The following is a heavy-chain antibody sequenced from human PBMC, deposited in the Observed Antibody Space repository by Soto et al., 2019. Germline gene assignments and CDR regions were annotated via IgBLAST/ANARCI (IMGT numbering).Heavy chain of an antibody. CDR2: ISAYNGNT. D-gene: IGHD1-26*01. J-gene: IGHJ5*02. CDR3: ARVISRSGSYFYWFDP. CDR1: GYTFTSYG. V-gene: IGHV1-18*01. Sequence: ASVKVSCKASGYTFTSYGISWVLQAPGQGLEWMGWISAYNGNTNYAQKLQGRVTMTTDTSTSTAYMELRSLRSDDTAVYYCARVISRSGSYFYWFDPWGQGTLVTVSS.